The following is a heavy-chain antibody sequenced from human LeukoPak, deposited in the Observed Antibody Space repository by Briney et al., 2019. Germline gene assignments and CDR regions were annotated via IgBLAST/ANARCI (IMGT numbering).Heavy chain of an antibody. J-gene: IGHJ4*02. CDR1: GFTFTSSA. CDR3: AATAYYYVSSGYMSFSDGSFDY. Sequence: SVKVSCKASGFTFTSSAMQWVRQARGQRLEWIGWIVVGSGNTNYAQKFQERVTITRDMSTSTAYMELSSLRSEDTAVYYCAATAYYYVSSGYMSFSDGSFDYWGQGTLVTVSS. D-gene: IGHD3-22*01. V-gene: IGHV1-58*02. CDR2: IVVGSGNT.